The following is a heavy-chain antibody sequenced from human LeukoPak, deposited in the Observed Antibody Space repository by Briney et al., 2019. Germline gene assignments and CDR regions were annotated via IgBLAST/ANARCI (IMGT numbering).Heavy chain of an antibody. CDR2: INPNSGGT. J-gene: IGHJ4*02. Sequence: GASVKVSCKASGYTFTGYYMHWVRQAPGQGLEWLGWINPNSGGTNYAQKFQGWVTMTRYTSISTAYMELSRLRSDDTAVYYCARASGGYCSGDSCPAFDYWGQGTLVTVSS. V-gene: IGHV1-2*04. CDR1: GYTFTGYY. D-gene: IGHD2-15*01. CDR3: ARASGGYCSGDSCPAFDY.